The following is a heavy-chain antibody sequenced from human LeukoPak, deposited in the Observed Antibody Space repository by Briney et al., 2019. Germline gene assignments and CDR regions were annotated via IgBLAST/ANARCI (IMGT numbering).Heavy chain of an antibody. V-gene: IGHV1-3*01. CDR1: GYTFTSYA. J-gene: IGHJ6*02. Sequence: ASVKVSCKASGYTFTSYAMHWVRQAPGQRLEWMGWINAGNGNTKYSQKFQGRVTMTRNTSISTAYMELSSLRSEDTAVYYCASSFATQITIFGVVIPPQGRYYYGMDVWGQGTTVTVSS. D-gene: IGHD3-3*01. CDR2: INAGNGNT. CDR3: ASSFATQITIFGVVIPPQGRYYYGMDV.